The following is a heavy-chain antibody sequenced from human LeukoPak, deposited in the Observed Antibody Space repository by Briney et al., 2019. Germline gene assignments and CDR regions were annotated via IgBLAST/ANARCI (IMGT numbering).Heavy chain of an antibody. J-gene: IGHJ3*02. CDR3: ARDSAAGRAFDI. CDR2: IYYSGST. CDR1: GGSISSSSYY. V-gene: IGHV4-39*02. D-gene: IGHD6-13*01. Sequence: PSETLSLTCTVSGGSISSSSYYWGWIRQPPGKGLEWIRSIYYSGSTYYNPSLKSRVTISVDTSKNQFSLKLSSVTAADTAVYYCARDSAAGRAFDIWGQGTMVTVSS.